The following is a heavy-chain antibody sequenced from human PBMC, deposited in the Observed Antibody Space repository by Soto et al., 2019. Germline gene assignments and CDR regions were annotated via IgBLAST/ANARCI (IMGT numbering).Heavy chain of an antibody. CDR3: ARGTGSSGYYDY. J-gene: IGHJ4*02. CDR2: INSDGSST. V-gene: IGHV3-74*01. CDR1: GFTFSSYW. D-gene: IGHD3-22*01. Sequence: GGSLRLSCAASGFTFSSYWIHWVRQAPGKGLVWVSRINSDGSSTAYADSVKGRFTISRDNAKNTLYLQMNSLGAEDTAVYYCARGTGSSGYYDYWGQGTLVTVSS.